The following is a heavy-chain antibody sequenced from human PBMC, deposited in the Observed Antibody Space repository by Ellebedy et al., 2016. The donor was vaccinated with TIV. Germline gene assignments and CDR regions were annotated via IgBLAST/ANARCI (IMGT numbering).Heavy chain of an antibody. CDR2: INPSGGST. J-gene: IGHJ4*02. CDR3: VREPSGWYHFDF. Sequence: ASVKVSCKASGYTFTTYGISWVRQAPGQGLEWMGIINPSGGSTTYAPKFQGRVTMTRATSTSTVYMELSSLRSEDTAVYHCVREPSGWYHFDFWGQGTLVTVSS. CDR1: GYTFTTYG. V-gene: IGHV1-46*01. D-gene: IGHD6-19*01.